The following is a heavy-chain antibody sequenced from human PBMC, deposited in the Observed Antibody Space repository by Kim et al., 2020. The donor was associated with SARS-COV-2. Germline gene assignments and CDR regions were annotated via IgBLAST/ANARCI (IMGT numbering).Heavy chain of an antibody. J-gene: IGHJ5*02. Sequence: KSRVTISVDTSKNQLSLKLSSGTAADTAVYYCARWFLYGSGSDEDNWFDPWGQGTLVTVSS. D-gene: IGHD3-10*01. V-gene: IGHV4-31*02. CDR3: ARWFLYGSGSDEDNWFDP.